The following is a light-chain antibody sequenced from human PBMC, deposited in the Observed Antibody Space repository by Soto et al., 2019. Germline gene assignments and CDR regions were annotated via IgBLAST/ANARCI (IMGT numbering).Light chain of an antibody. J-gene: IGLJ3*02. CDR1: SSDVGGYNY. Sequence: QSALTQPASVSGSPGQSITISCTGASSDVGGYNYVSWYQQHPGKAPKLMIYAVSNRPSGVSHRFSGCKSGNTASLTISGLQAEDEADYYCSSYTSSSTGVFGGGTKLTVL. CDR3: SSYTSSSTGV. CDR2: AVS. V-gene: IGLV2-14*01.